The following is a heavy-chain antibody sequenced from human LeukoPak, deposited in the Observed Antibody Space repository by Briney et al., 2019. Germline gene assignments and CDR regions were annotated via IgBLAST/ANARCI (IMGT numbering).Heavy chain of an antibody. J-gene: IGHJ4*02. V-gene: IGHV1-2*02. CDR2: INPNSGGT. Sequence: ASVKVSCKASGYSFADYYMHWVRQAPGQGLEWMGWINPNSGGTNYAQKFQGRVTMTRDTSISTAYMELSRLRSDDTAVYYCARGHGRSTVTTKSYFDYWGQGTLVTVSS. D-gene: IGHD4-17*01. CDR3: ARGHGRSTVTTKSYFDY. CDR1: GYSFADYY.